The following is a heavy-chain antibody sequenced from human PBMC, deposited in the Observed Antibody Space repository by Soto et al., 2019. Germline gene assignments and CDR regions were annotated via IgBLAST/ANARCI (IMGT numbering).Heavy chain of an antibody. D-gene: IGHD4-17*01. CDR3: ASSARGSYGDYS. V-gene: IGHV3-74*01. CDR2: INSDGSST. J-gene: IGHJ4*02. Sequence: EAHLVESGGGLVQPGGSLRLSCAASGFTFSNYWIHWVRQAPGKGLVWVSRINSDGSSTNYADSVKGRFTISRDNAKNTVYLQMKSLRAEDTAMFYCASSARGSYGDYSWGQGTLVTVSP. CDR1: GFTFSNYW.